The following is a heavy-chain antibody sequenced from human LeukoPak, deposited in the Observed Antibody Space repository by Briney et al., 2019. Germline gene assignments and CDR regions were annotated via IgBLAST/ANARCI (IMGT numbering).Heavy chain of an antibody. D-gene: IGHD3-22*01. J-gene: IGHJ4*02. CDR1: GGSISSYY. V-gene: IGHV4-59*12. CDR3: ARSPPDYYDSSGYGY. CDR2: IYYSGST. Sequence: SETLSLTCTVSGGSISSYYWSWIRQPPGKGLEWIGYIYYSGSTNYKPSLKSRVTISVDTSKNQFSLKLSSVTAADTAVYYCARSPPDYYDSSGYGYWGQGTLVTVSS.